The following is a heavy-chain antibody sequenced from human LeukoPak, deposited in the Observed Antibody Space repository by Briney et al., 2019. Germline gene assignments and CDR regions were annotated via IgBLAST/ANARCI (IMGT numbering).Heavy chain of an antibody. D-gene: IGHD6-19*01. Sequence: SETLSLTCAVYGGSFSGYYWSWIRQPPGKGLEWIGEINHSGSTNYNPSLKSRVTISVDTSKNRFSLKLSSVTAADTAVYYCARVIGGSGWYIDYWGQGTLVTVSS. CDR3: ARVIGGSGWYIDY. CDR1: GGSFSGYY. CDR2: INHSGST. J-gene: IGHJ4*02. V-gene: IGHV4-34*01.